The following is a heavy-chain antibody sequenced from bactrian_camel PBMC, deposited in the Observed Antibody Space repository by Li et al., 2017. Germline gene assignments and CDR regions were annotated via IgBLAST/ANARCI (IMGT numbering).Heavy chain of an antibody. Sequence: VQLVESGGGSVQAGGSLRLSCTASGLTAGFRWMGWFRQAAGLGREGVAGIFTEDGYTKYADSVKGRFTISRDDAKSTLYLQLNNLTIEDTAMYYCTRGSWRNGVRGQGTQVTVS. D-gene: IGHD5*01. CDR1: GLTAGFRW. CDR3: TRGSWRNGV. CDR2: IFTEDGYT. V-gene: IGHV3S6*01. J-gene: IGHJ4*01.